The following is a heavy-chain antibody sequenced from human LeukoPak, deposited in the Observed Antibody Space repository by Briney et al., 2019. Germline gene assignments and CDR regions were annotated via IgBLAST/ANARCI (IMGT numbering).Heavy chain of an antibody. CDR3: ARLIPYYYDSSGMDY. CDR2: IYYSGST. CDR1: GGSISSYY. D-gene: IGHD3-22*01. Sequence: SEALSLTCPVSGGSISSYYWSWIRQPPGKGVEWIGYIYYSGSTNYNPSLKSRVTISVDTSKNQSSLKLSSVTAADTAVYYCARLIPYYYDSSGMDYWGQGTLVTVSS. J-gene: IGHJ4*02. V-gene: IGHV4-59*08.